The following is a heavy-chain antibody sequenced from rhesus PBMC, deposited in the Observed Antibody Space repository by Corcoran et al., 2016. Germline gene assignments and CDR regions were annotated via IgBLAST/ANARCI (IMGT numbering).Heavy chain of an antibody. Sequence: EVQLVESGGGLVQPGGSLRLSCAASGFTFSSYGMSWVRQAPGKGLEWVSYISNGGGSTYYADSVKGRFTISRDNSKNTLSLQMNSLRAEDTAVYYCAKRVTTVGGFDYWGQGVLVTVSS. J-gene: IGHJ4*01. CDR1: GFTFSSYG. D-gene: IGHD4-29*01. CDR3: AKRVTTVGGFDY. CDR2: ISNGGGST. V-gene: IGHV3S5*01.